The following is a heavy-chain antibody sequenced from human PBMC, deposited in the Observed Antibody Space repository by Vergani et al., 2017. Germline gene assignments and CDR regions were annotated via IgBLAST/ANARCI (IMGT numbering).Heavy chain of an antibody. Sequence: QVQLQESGPGLVKPSETLSLTCTVSGASVNRANYYWSWIRQTPGTGLEWIGRLCPSGSTNYKPSLKSRVTMSIDTSKNQFSLKLTSVTAADTAVYYCATGAGPFDIWGQGTLVTVSS. CDR1: GASVNRANYY. V-gene: IGHV4-61*01. CDR2: LCPSGST. CDR3: ATGAGPFDI. D-gene: IGHD7-27*01. J-gene: IGHJ4*02.